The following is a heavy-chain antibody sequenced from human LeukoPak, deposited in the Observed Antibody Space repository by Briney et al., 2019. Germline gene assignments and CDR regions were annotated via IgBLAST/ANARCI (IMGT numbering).Heavy chain of an antibody. V-gene: IGHV4-59*12. CDR1: GGSITSYY. D-gene: IGHD3-9*01. CDR3: AREYRFNYDILTGYSD. J-gene: IGHJ4*02. CDR2: IYYSGST. Sequence: PSETLSLTCTVSGGSITSYYWSWLRQPPGKGLEWIGYIYYSGSTNYNPSLKSRVTISVDTSKNQFSLKLSSVTAADTAVYYCAREYRFNYDILTGYSDWGQGTLVTVSS.